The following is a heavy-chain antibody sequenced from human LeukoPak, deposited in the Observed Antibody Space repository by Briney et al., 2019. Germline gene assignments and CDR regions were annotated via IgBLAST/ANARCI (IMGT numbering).Heavy chain of an antibody. CDR1: GFSFSNYW. V-gene: IGHV3-7*01. CDR3: VKDRYVDY. D-gene: IGHD3-16*02. J-gene: IGHJ4*02. CDR2: IKEDGSEK. Sequence: PGGSLRLSCEGSGFSFSNYWMSWVRQAPGKGLEWVANIKEDGSEKNYVDSVKGRFTIPRDNAKNSLYLQMNSLRGEDAAVYYCVKDRYVDYWGQGTLVTVSS.